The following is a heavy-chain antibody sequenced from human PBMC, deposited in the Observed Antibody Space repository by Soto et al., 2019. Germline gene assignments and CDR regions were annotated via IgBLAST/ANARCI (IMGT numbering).Heavy chain of an antibody. CDR3: ASGSCGGDCYSWWFDP. D-gene: IGHD2-21*02. CDR2: VSGDGSST. V-gene: IGHV3-23*01. CDR1: GFTFSSYA. Sequence: PGGSLRLSCAASGFTFSSYAMSWVRQAPGKGLVWVSRVSGDGSSTNYADSVKGRFTISRDNSKNTLYLQMNSLRAEDTAVYYCASGSCGGDCYSWWFDPWGQGTLVTVSS. J-gene: IGHJ5*02.